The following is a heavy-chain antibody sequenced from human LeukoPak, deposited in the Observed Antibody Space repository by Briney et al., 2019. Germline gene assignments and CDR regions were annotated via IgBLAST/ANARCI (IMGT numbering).Heavy chain of an antibody. D-gene: IGHD3-22*01. CDR1: GFTFSSYS. CDR2: ISSSSSYI. Sequence: GGSLRLSCAASGFTFSSYSMNWVRQAPGKGLEWVSSISSSSSYIYYADSVKGRFTISRDNSKNTLYLQMNSLRAEDTAVYYCAKDHLPQVVVITLVLDYFDYWGQGTLVTVSS. V-gene: IGHV3-21*04. CDR3: AKDHLPQVVVITLVLDYFDY. J-gene: IGHJ4*02.